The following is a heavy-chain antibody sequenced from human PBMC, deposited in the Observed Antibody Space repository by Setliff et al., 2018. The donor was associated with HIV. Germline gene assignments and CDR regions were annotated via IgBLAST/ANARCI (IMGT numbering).Heavy chain of an antibody. D-gene: IGHD2-8*02. CDR1: GFTFSSYS. Sequence: GSLRLSCAASGFTFSSYSMNWVRQAPGKGLEWVSAISSGGEIMFYADSVKGRFTISRDNSKNTVYLQMNSLRAEDTAAYYCAKSLLVAGNDYWGQGTLVTV. CDR3: AKSLLVAGNDY. CDR2: ISSGGEIM. V-gene: IGHV3-23*01. J-gene: IGHJ4*02.